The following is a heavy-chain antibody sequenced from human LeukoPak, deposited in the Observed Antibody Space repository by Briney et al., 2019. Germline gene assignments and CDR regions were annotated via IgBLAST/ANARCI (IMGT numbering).Heavy chain of an antibody. D-gene: IGHD3-9*01. Sequence: PSETLSLTCAVYGGSFSGYYWSWIRQPPGKGLEWIGEINHSGSTNYNPSLKSRVTISVDASKNQFSLKLSSVTAADTAVYYCARGNYDILTGSGYYFDYWGQGTLVTVPS. CDR1: GGSFSGYY. CDR3: ARGNYDILTGSGYYFDY. CDR2: INHSGST. J-gene: IGHJ4*02. V-gene: IGHV4-34*01.